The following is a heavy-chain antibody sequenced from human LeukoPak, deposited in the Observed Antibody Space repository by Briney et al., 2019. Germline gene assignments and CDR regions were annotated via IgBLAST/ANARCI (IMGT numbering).Heavy chain of an antibody. D-gene: IGHD6-19*01. J-gene: IGHJ4*02. CDR3: VNMRGGAVAGTRSDY. CDR1: GFAFGNYW. Sequence: GGSLRLSCTASGFAFGNYWMHWVRQAPGKGLVWVSRISSDGSTTTYADSLKGRFTISRGNAKNTLYLQMNSLTADDTAMYYCVNMRGGAVAGTRSDYWGQGTLVTVSS. V-gene: IGHV3-74*01. CDR2: ISSDGSTT.